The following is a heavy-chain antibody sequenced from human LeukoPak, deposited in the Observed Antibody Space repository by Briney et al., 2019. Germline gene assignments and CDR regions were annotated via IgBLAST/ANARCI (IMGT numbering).Heavy chain of an antibody. CDR3: GRDPVSDHGDYGFDH. D-gene: IGHD4-17*01. V-gene: IGHV3-11*01. CDR1: GFTFSDYY. Sequence: GGSLRLSCAASGFTFSDYYMSWIRQAPGKGLEWISYISGSGSTILYADFVKGRFTISRDNAKDSLYLQMNSLRAEDTAVYYCGRDPVSDHGDYGFDHWGQRTLVTVSS. CDR2: ISGSGSTI. J-gene: IGHJ4*02.